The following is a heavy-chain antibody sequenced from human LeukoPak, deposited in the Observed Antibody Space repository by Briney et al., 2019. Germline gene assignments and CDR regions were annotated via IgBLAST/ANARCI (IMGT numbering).Heavy chain of an antibody. Sequence: PGGSLRLSCAASGFTFSSYEMNWVRQAPGKGLEWVSYISSSGSTIYYADSVKGRFTISRDNAKNSLYLQMNSLRAEDTAVYYCATHYPKSAIVVVIQFDYWGQGTLVTVSS. D-gene: IGHD3-22*01. CDR2: ISSSGSTI. CDR3: ATHYPKSAIVVVIQFDY. CDR1: GFTFSSYE. V-gene: IGHV3-48*03. J-gene: IGHJ4*02.